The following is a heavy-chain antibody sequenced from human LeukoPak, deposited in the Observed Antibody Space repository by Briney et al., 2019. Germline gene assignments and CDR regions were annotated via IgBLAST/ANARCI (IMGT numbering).Heavy chain of an antibody. J-gene: IGHJ4*02. D-gene: IGHD4-17*01. CDR2: ISSSGSTI. CDR1: GFTFSDYY. V-gene: IGHV3-11*01. CDR3: ASEDDYGGNSGEY. Sequence: PGRSLRLSCAASGFTFSDYYMSWIRQAPGKGLEWVSYISSSGSTIYYADSVKGRFTISRDNAKNSLYLQMNSLRAEDTAVYYCASEDDYGGNSGEYWGQGTLVTVSS.